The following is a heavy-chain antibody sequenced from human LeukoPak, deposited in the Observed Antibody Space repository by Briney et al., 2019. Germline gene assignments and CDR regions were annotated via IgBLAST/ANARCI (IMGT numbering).Heavy chain of an antibody. J-gene: IGHJ6*02. CDR2: IKQAGSEK. Sequence: GGPLRLSCAASEFTFSNYWMSWVRQAPGKGLEWVANIKQAGSEKYYADSVKGRFTISRDNAKNSLYLEMNSLRAEDTAVYYCARVKDITMVRGVIRYCYGMDVWGQGTTVTVSS. D-gene: IGHD3-10*01. CDR1: EFTFSNYW. CDR3: ARVKDITMVRGVIRYCYGMDV. V-gene: IGHV3-7*05.